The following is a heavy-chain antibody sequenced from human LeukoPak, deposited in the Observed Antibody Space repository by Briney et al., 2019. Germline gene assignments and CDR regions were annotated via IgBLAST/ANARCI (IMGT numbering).Heavy chain of an antibody. D-gene: IGHD5-18*01. J-gene: IGHJ4*02. CDR3: ARDVAMVFDY. CDR1: GFTSSSYS. CDR2: ISSSSTI. Sequence: GGSLRLSCAASGFTSSSYSMNWVRQAPGKGLEWVSYISSSSTIYYADSVKGRFTISRDNAKNSLYLQMNCLRAADTAVYYCARDVAMVFDYWGQGTLVTVSS. V-gene: IGHV3-48*01.